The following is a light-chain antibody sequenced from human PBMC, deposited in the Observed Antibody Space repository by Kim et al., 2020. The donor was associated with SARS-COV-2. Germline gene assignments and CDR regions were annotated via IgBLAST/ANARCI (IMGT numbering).Light chain of an antibody. CDR2: SAS. Sequence: ESVGYRITIACLASRDIDNSLAWFQQKPGKVPQRLIYSASTLQSGVPSRFSGGGSGTEFTVTITSLQPEDFATYYCLQYNNFPWTFGHGTKVDIK. V-gene: IGKV1-17*03. CDR1: RDIDNS. CDR3: LQYNNFPWT. J-gene: IGKJ1*01.